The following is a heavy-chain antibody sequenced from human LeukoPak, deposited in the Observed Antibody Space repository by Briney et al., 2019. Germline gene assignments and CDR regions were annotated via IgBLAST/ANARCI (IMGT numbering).Heavy chain of an antibody. CDR2: ISAYNGNT. Sequence: ASVKVSCKASGYTFTSYGISWVRQAPGQGLEWMGWISAYNGNTNYAQKLQGRVAMTTDTSTSTAYMELRSLRSDDTAVYYCARGFHIVGATYFDYWGQGTLVTVSS. CDR3: ARGFHIVGATYFDY. D-gene: IGHD1-26*01. CDR1: GYTFTSYG. V-gene: IGHV1-18*01. J-gene: IGHJ4*02.